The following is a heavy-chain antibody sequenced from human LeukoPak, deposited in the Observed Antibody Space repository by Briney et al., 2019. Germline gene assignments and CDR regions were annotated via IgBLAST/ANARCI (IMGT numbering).Heavy chain of an antibody. CDR1: GFTFSSYA. V-gene: IGHV3-23*01. CDR2: ISGSGGST. J-gene: IGHJ4*02. Sequence: GGSLRLSCAASGFTFSSYAMSWVRQTPGKGLEWVSAISGSGGSTYYADSVKGRFTISRDNSKNTLYLQMNSLRAEDTAVYYCANVVVPANTDYWGQGTLVTVSS. D-gene: IGHD2-21*02. CDR3: ANVVVPANTDY.